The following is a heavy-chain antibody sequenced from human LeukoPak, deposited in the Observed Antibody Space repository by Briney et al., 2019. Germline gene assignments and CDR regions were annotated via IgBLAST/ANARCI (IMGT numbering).Heavy chain of an antibody. J-gene: IGHJ4*02. CDR3: ARDVPWFGELTDY. V-gene: IGHV3-30-3*01. CDR2: ISYDGSNK. D-gene: IGHD3-10*01. CDR1: GFTFSSYA. Sequence: GSLRLSCAASGFTFSSYAMHWVRQAPGKGLEWVAVISYDGSNKYYADSVKGRFTISRDNSKNTLYLQMNSLRAEDTAVYYCARDVPWFGELTDYWGQGTLVTVSS.